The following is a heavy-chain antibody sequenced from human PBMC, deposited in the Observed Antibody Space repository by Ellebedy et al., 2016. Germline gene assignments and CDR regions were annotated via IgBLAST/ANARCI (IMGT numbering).Heavy chain of an antibody. V-gene: IGHV3-48*02. Sequence: GGSLRLSXEDSGFTFSTYTMSWVRQAPGKGLEWVSYISSSSSTIYYADSVKGRFTISRDNAKNSLYLQMNSLRDEDTAVYYCARDRMVRALGYYYYGMDVWGQGTTVTVSS. D-gene: IGHD3-10*01. CDR2: ISSSSSTI. J-gene: IGHJ6*02. CDR1: GFTFSTYT. CDR3: ARDRMVRALGYYYYGMDV.